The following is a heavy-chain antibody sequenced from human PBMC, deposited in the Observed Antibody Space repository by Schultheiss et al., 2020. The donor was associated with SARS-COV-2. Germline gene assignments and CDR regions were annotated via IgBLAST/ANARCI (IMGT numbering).Heavy chain of an antibody. CDR3: ARGVGYCSGGSCYYFDY. V-gene: IGHV4-59*08. Sequence: SETLSLTCAVYGGSFSGYYWSWIRQPPGKGLEWIGYIYYSGSTNYNPSLKSRVTISVDTSKNQFSLKLSSVTAADTAVYYCARGVGYCSGGSCYYFDYWGQGTLVTVSS. CDR2: IYYSGST. D-gene: IGHD2-15*01. CDR1: GGSFSGYY. J-gene: IGHJ4*02.